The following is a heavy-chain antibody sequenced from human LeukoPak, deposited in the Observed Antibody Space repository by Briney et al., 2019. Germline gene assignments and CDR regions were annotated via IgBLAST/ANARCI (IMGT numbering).Heavy chain of an antibody. CDR3: AREVFYYFDY. CDR1: GASISSGDYY. CDR2: IYTSGST. J-gene: IGHJ4*02. D-gene: IGHD2-8*01. Sequence: SQTLSLTCTVSGASISSGDYYWNWIRQPAGKGLEWIGRIYTSGSTNYNPSLKSRVTISVDTSKNQFSLKLSSVTAADTAVYYCAREVFYYFDYWGQGTLVTVSS. V-gene: IGHV4-61*02.